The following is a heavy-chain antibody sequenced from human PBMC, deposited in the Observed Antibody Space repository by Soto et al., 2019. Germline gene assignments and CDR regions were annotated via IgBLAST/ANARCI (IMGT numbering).Heavy chain of an antibody. Sequence: SVKVSCKASGGTFSSYAISWVRQAPGQGFEWMGGIIPIFGTANYAQKFQGRVTITADESTSTAYMELSSLRSEDTAVYYCAGEVTYYYGSGSHPPTGWGQGTLVTVSS. J-gene: IGHJ4*02. D-gene: IGHD3-10*01. CDR3: AGEVTYYYGSGSHPPTG. CDR1: GGTFSSYA. V-gene: IGHV1-69*13. CDR2: IIPIFGTA.